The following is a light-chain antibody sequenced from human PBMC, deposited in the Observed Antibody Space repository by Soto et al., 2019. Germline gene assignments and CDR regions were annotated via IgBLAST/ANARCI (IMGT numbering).Light chain of an antibody. CDR1: QSISSY. CDR2: AAS. Sequence: DIQMTQSPSSVAASVGERVTITCRASQSISSYLNWYQQKPGKAPKLLIYAASSLQSGVPSRFSGSGSGTDFTLTISSLQPEDFATYYCQQSYSTPLITFGQGTRLEIK. CDR3: QQSYSTPLIT. V-gene: IGKV1-39*01. J-gene: IGKJ5*01.